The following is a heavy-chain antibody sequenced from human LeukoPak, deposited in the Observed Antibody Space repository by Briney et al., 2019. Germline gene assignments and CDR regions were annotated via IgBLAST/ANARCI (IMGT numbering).Heavy chain of an antibody. J-gene: IGHJ5*02. D-gene: IGHD3-10*01. Sequence: PSQTLSLTCTVSGGSISSGSYYWSWIRQPAGKGLEWIGRIYTSGSTNYNPSLKSRVTISVDTSKNQFSLKLSSVTAADTAVYYCARASGSRNWFDPWGQGTLVTVSS. V-gene: IGHV4-61*02. CDR2: IYTSGST. CDR3: ARASGSRNWFDP. CDR1: GGSISSGSYY.